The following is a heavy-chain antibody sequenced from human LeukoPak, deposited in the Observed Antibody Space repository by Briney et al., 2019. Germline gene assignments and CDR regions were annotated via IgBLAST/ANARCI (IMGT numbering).Heavy chain of an antibody. CDR2: INHSGST. V-gene: IGHV4-34*01. Sequence: PSETLSLTCAVYGGSFSGYYWSWIRQPPGKGLEWIGEINHSGSTNYNPSLKSRVTISVDTSKNQFSLKLSSVTAADTAVYYCARGWGGYSRFFDYWGQGTLVTVSS. CDR1: GGSFSGYY. J-gene: IGHJ4*02. D-gene: IGHD5-18*01. CDR3: ARGWGGYSRFFDY.